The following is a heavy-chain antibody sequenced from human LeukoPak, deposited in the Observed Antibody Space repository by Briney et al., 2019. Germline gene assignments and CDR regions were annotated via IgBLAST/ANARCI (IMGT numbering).Heavy chain of an antibody. Sequence: ASVKVSCKASGYTFTSYDINWVRQATGQGLEWMGWMNPNSGNTGYAQKFQGRVTITADKSTSTAYMELSSLRSEDTAVYYCARSYSSGWHYYYYYMDVWGKGTTVTVSS. CDR3: ARSYSSGWHYYYYYMDV. CDR2: MNPNSGNT. D-gene: IGHD6-19*01. J-gene: IGHJ6*03. CDR1: GYTFTSYD. V-gene: IGHV1-8*03.